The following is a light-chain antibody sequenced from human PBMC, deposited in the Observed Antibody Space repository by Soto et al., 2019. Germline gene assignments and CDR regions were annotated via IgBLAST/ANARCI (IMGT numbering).Light chain of an antibody. V-gene: IGLV2-14*03. CDR2: NVS. J-gene: IGLJ1*01. Sequence: QSALTQPDSVSGSPGQSITISCSGTSSDFNYYNSVSWYQHHPGKAPKLMIYNVSNRPSGVSSRFSGSKSGNTASLTISGLQAEDEADYYCTSYTSSSTYVFGTGTKVTVL. CDR3: TSYTSSSTYV. CDR1: SSDFNYYNS.